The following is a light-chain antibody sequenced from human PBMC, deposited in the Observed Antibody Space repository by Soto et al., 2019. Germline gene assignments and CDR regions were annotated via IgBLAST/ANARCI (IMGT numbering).Light chain of an antibody. CDR3: CFYVGRGTGV. J-gene: IGLJ3*02. V-gene: IGLV2-23*02. Sequence: QSALTQPASVSGSPGQSITISCTGTSSDVGGYDLVSWYQQHPGKAPKLMIYEVTKRPSGLSNRFSASKSGNTASLTISGLQAGDEADYYCCFYVGRGTGVFGGGTKLTV. CDR1: SSDVGGYDL. CDR2: EVT.